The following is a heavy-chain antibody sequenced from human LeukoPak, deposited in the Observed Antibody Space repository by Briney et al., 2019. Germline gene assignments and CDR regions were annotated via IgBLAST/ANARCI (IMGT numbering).Heavy chain of an antibody. CDR2: IHSGGST. CDR1: GFTVSSNY. Sequence: PGGSLRLSCAASGFTVSSNYMSWVRQAPGKGLEWVSVIHSGGSTYYADSVKGRFTISRDNSKKTMYRQMNSLRGEETAVYYCARGPDYDXVWGSYRPQYYFDYWGQGTLVTVSS. V-gene: IGHV3-66*01. J-gene: IGHJ4*02. D-gene: IGHD3-16*02. CDR3: ARGPDYDXVWGSYRPQYYFDY.